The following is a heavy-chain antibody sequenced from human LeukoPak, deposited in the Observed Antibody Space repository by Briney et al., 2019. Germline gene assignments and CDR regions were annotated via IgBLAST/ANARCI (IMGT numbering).Heavy chain of an antibody. Sequence: GGAVRLSCAACGLTFSSHWMHWVRQAPGKGVVWVSRITNDGSRTTYADSVKGRFTISRDNAKNMLYLQVNSLRAEDTAVYYCATQQGGTPAYWGQGTLVTVSS. CDR1: GLTFSSHW. V-gene: IGHV3-74*01. D-gene: IGHD3-16*01. J-gene: IGHJ4*02. CDR2: ITNDGSRT. CDR3: ATQQGGTPAY.